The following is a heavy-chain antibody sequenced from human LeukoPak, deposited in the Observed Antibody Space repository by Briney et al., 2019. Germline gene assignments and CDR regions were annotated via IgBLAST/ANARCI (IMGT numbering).Heavy chain of an antibody. D-gene: IGHD3-22*01. Sequence: SGGSLRLSCAASGFTFSSYWMSWVRQAPGKGLEWVSAISGSGGSTYHADSVKGRFTISRDNSKNTLYLQMNSLRAEDTAVYYCAKSPIGYYDSSGYYYDPMIFDYWGQGTLSPPPQ. CDR2: ISGSGGST. J-gene: IGHJ4*02. V-gene: IGHV3-23*01. CDR1: GFTFSSYW. CDR3: AKSPIGYYDSSGYYYDPMIFDY.